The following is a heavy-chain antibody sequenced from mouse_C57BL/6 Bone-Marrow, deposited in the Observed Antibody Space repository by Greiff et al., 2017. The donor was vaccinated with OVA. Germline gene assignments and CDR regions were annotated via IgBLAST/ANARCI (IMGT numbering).Heavy chain of an antibody. CDR1: GYTFTSYW. CDR3: ARSYGGYSWFAY. CDR2: IDPSDSYT. J-gene: IGHJ3*01. Sequence: QVQLQQPGAELVKPGASVKLSCKASGYTFTSYWMQWVKQRPGQGLEWIGEIDPSDSYTNYNQKFKGKATLTVDTSSSTAYMQLSSLTSEDSAVYYCARSYGGYSWFAYWGQGTLVTVSA. V-gene: IGHV1-50*01. D-gene: IGHD2-3*01.